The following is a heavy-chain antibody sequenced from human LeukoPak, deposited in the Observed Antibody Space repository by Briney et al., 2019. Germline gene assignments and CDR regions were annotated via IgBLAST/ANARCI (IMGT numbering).Heavy chain of an antibody. CDR1: GYSFSSYW. CDR3: ARPNSGSSRGFFDY. Sequence: GEXXKXSXXGXGYSFSSYWIGWVRQMPGKGLEWMGIIYPGDSETRYSPSFQGQVTISVDKSISTAYLQWSSLKASDTAIYYCARPNSGSSRGFFDYWGQGTLVTVSS. CDR2: IYPGDSET. J-gene: IGHJ4*02. V-gene: IGHV5-51*01. D-gene: IGHD6-6*01.